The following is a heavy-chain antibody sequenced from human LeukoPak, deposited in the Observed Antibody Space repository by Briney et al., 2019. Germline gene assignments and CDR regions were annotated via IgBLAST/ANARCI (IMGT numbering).Heavy chain of an antibody. CDR2: INPSGGST. J-gene: IGHJ4*02. D-gene: IGHD6-6*01. CDR3: AREVEYSSSSRDYFDY. Sequence: GASVKVSCKASGYTFTSYYMHWVRQAPGQGLERMGIINPSGGSTSYAQKFQGRVTMTRDTSTSTVYMELSSLRSEDTAVYYCAREVEYSSSSRDYFDYWGQGTLVTVSS. CDR1: GYTFTSYY. V-gene: IGHV1-46*01.